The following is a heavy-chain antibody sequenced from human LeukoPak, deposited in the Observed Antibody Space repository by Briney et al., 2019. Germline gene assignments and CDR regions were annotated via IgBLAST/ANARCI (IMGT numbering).Heavy chain of an antibody. D-gene: IGHD3-3*01. CDR3: AKNYDFWSGYYDM. CDR1: GGSISSHY. CDR2: IYTGGNT. V-gene: IGHV4-4*07. Sequence: PSETLSLTCTVSGGSISSHYWNWIRQPAGKGLEWIGRIYTGGNTNYNPSLKSRVTMSIDTSKNQFSLKLRSVTAADTAVYYCAKNYDFWSGYYDMWGQGTMVTVSS. J-gene: IGHJ3*02.